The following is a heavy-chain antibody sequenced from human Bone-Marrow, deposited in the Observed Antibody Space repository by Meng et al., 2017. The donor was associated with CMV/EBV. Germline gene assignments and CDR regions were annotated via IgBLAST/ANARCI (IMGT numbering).Heavy chain of an antibody. CDR3: AKDRQLWLPDWFDP. J-gene: IGHJ5*02. V-gene: IGHV3-74*01. D-gene: IGHD5-18*01. CDR2: ISLDGSST. Sequence: GESLKISCVVSGFTLSNYWMHWVRQAPGKGLVWVSRISLDGSSTNYADSVKGRFTISRDNAKNTVYLQMNSLRAEDTAVYYCAKDRQLWLPDWFDPWGQGTLVTVSS. CDR1: GFTLSNYW.